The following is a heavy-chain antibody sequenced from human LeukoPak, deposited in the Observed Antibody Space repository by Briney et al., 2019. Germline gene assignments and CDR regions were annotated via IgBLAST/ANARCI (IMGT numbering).Heavy chain of an antibody. D-gene: IGHD6-6*01. J-gene: IGHJ4*02. CDR1: GGSISGYY. V-gene: IGHV4-59*01. Sequence: SETLSLTCTVSGGSISGYYWSWIRQPPGKGLEWIGYIYYSGSTNYNPSLKSRVTISVDTSKNQFSLKLSSVTAADTAVYYCARVSPSLDYWGQGTLVTVSS. CDR3: ARVSPSLDY. CDR2: IYYSGST.